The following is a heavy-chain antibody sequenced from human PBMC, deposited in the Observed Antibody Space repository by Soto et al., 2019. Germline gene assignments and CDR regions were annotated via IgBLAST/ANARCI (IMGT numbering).Heavy chain of an antibody. CDR2: IIPIFGTA. D-gene: IGHD3-22*01. CDR1: GGTFSSYA. V-gene: IGHV1-69*01. J-gene: IGHJ6*02. CDR3: ARDGQDSSGYYYYYYGMDV. Sequence: QVQLVQSGAEVKKPGSSVKVSCKASGGTFSSYAISWVRQAPGQGLEWMGGIIPIFGTANYAQKFQGRVTITADESTSTAYMELSSLRSEDTAGYYCARDGQDSSGYYYYYYGMDVWGQGTTVTVSS.